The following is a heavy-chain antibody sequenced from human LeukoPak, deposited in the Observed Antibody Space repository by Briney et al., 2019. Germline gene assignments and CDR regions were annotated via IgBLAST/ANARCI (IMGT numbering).Heavy chain of an antibody. D-gene: IGHD5-24*01. J-gene: IGHJ4*02. CDR3: ARDTDGSLDY. CDR1: GFTFSNSW. Sequence: PGGSLRLSCAASGFTFSNSWMAWVRQAPGQGLEWVANIKQDESAKHYSDSVKGRFTISRDNANNSLFLQMNGLRAEDSALYYCARDTDGSLDYWGQGTLVTVSS. CDR2: IKQDESAK. V-gene: IGHV3-7*01.